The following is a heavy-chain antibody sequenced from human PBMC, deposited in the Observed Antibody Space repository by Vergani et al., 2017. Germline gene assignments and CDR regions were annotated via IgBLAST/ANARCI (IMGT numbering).Heavy chain of an antibody. Sequence: AASGFTFSSYSMNWVRQAPGKGLEWVSSSSSSSSYIYYADSVKGRFTITRDNAKNSMYLQMNSLRAEDTAVYYYASAPLWLRGGDYWGQGTLVTVSS. CDR1: GFTFSSYS. D-gene: IGHD5-18*01. CDR3: ASAPLWLRGGDY. V-gene: IGHV3-21*01. J-gene: IGHJ4*02. CDR2: SSSSSSYI.